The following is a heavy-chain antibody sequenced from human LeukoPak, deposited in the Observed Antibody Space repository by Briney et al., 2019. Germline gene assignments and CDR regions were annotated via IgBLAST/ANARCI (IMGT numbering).Heavy chain of an antibody. Sequence: PGGSLRLSCAASGFTFSSYSMNWVRQAPGKGLEWVSSISSSSSYIYYADSVKGRFTISRDNAKNSLYLQMNSLRAEDTAVYYCARDSAVAGNWFDPWGQGTLVTVSS. CDR3: ARDSAVAGNWFDP. D-gene: IGHD6-19*01. V-gene: IGHV3-21*01. J-gene: IGHJ5*02. CDR2: ISSSSSYI. CDR1: GFTFSSYS.